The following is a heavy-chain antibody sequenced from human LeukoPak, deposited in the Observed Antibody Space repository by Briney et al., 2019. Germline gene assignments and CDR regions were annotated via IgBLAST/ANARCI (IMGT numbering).Heavy chain of an antibody. CDR3: ASSSWTGGWFDP. D-gene: IGHD6-13*01. V-gene: IGHV4-59*01. J-gene: IGHJ5*02. CDR2: IYYSGST. CDR1: GGSISSYY. Sequence: SETLSLTYTVSGGSISSYYWSWIRQPPGKGLEWIGYIYYSGSTNYNPSLKSRVTISVDTSKNQFSLKLSSVTAADTAVYYCASSSWTGGWFDPWGQGTLVTVSS.